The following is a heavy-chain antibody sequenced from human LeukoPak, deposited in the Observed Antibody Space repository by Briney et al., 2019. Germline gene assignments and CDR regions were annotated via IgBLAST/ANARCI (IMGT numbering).Heavy chain of an antibody. CDR2: INSDGSST. Sequence: GGSLRLSCAASGFTFSSYWMHWVRQAPGKGLVWASRINSDGSSTSYADSVKGRFTISRDNAKNSLYLQMNSLRAEDTAVYYCARDSLTMIVGRQKRGLDYWGQGTLVTVSS. CDR1: GFTFSSYW. D-gene: IGHD3-22*01. CDR3: ARDSLTMIVGRQKRGLDY. V-gene: IGHV3-74*01. J-gene: IGHJ4*02.